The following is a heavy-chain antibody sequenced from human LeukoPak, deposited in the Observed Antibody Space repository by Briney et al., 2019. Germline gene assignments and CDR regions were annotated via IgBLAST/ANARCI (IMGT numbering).Heavy chain of an antibody. CDR3: AKANYYDSSGYY. CDR1: GFTFSSYA. Sequence: GGSLRLSCAASGFTFSSYAMSCVRQAPGKGLEWISSISGSGGSTYYADSVKGRFTVSRDNSKNTLYLQMNSLRAEDTAVYYCAKANYYDSSGYYWGQGTLVTVSS. V-gene: IGHV3-23*01. J-gene: IGHJ4*02. D-gene: IGHD3-22*01. CDR2: ISGSGGST.